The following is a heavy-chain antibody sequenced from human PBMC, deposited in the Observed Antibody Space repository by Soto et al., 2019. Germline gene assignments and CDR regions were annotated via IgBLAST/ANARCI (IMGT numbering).Heavy chain of an antibody. CDR3: AREYRSSSGSFDN. D-gene: IGHD6-6*01. CDR1: GGSFSSYA. Sequence: QVQLVQSGAEVKKPGSLVKVSCKASGGSFSSYAISWVRQAPGQGLEWMGGIIPIFGAPSYEQKFQCRVTITADESTSTAYMELSSLRSEDTAVYYCAREYRSSSGSFDNWGQGTLVTVSS. J-gene: IGHJ4*02. V-gene: IGHV1-69*01. CDR2: IIPIFGAP.